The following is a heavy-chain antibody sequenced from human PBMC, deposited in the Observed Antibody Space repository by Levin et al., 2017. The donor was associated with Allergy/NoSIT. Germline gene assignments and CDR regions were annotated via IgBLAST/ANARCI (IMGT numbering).Heavy chain of an antibody. V-gene: IGHV4-31*03. CDR2: IYYSGAT. CDR1: GVSISSSPYY. Sequence: SCTVSGVSISSSPYYWSWIRQHPGKGLEWIGYIYYSGATYYNPSLEGRITISVDTSTNQFSLKLSSVTAADTAVYYCARARTAGGKAWFDPWGQGAPVSVSS. J-gene: IGHJ5*02. D-gene: IGHD6-13*01. CDR3: ARARTAGGKAWFDP.